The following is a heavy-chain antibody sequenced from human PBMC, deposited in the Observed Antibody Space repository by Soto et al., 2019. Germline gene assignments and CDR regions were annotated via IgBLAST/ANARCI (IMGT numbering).Heavy chain of an antibody. CDR3: AREGVAPYYYYGMDV. D-gene: IGHD5-12*01. Sequence: ASVKVSCKASGYTFTSYDINWVRQATGQGPEWMGWMNSNNGNTNYAQTFQGRVTMTTDTSMSTAYMELRSLRSDDTAVYYCAREGVAPYYYYGMDVWGQGTPVTVSS. V-gene: IGHV1-8*01. CDR2: MNSNNGNT. CDR1: GYTFTSYD. J-gene: IGHJ6*02.